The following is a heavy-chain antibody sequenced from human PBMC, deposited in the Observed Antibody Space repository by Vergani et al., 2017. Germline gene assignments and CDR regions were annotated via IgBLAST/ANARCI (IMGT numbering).Heavy chain of an antibody. D-gene: IGHD3-22*01. Sequence: EVQLVESGGGLVQPGGSLRLSCAASGFTFSSYEMNWVRQAPGKGLEWVSYISSSGSTIYYADSVKGRFTISRDNAKNSLYLQMNSLRAEDTAVYYCANLYYDSSGEPPVHDAFDIWGQGTMVTVSS. CDR2: ISSSGSTI. CDR3: ANLYYDSSGEPPVHDAFDI. J-gene: IGHJ3*02. CDR1: GFTFSSYE. V-gene: IGHV3-48*03.